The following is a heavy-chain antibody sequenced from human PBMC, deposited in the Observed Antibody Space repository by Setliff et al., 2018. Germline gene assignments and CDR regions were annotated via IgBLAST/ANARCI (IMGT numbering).Heavy chain of an antibody. Sequence: PSETLSLTCTASGYSISSGYIWGWIRQPPGKGLEWVGNIGHTGSINYNPSLKSRLTISRDTSKNQVSLKLSSVTATDTAVYYCARDLGHGGDSDYWGQGILVTVSS. CDR1: GYSISSGYI. V-gene: IGHV4-38-2*02. D-gene: IGHD2-21*02. J-gene: IGHJ4*02. CDR2: IGHTGSI. CDR3: ARDLGHGGDSDY.